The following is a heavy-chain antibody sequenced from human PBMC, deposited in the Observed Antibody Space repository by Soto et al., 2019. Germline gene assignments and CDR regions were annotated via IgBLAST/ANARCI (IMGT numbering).Heavy chain of an antibody. CDR1: GGTFSTYA. Sequence: QVQLEQSGVEVKKPVSSVKVACKASGGTFSTYAINWVRQAPGQGLEWMGGIIPIFGKLNYAQKFEGRVTISADKSTGTAYMELTNLRSEDTAVYYCARPGGTTVTGLWHFDSWGQGTLVTVSS. CDR3: ARPGGTTVTGLWHFDS. D-gene: IGHD4-17*01. J-gene: IGHJ4*02. V-gene: IGHV1-69*06. CDR2: IIPIFGKL.